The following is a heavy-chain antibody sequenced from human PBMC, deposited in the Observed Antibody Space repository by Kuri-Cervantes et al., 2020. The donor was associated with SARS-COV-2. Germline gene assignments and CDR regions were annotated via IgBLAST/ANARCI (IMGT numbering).Heavy chain of an antibody. V-gene: IGHV1-18*01. CDR2: ISAYNGNT. CDR3: ARGSTGRGALDF. Sequence: ASVKVFCKASGYTFTSYGNSWVRQAPGQGLEGMGWISAYNGNTNYAQKLQGRVTMTTDKSTSTAYMELRSLRSDDTAVYYCARGSTGRGALDFWGQGTLVTVSS. J-gene: IGHJ4*02. CDR1: GYTFTSYG. D-gene: IGHD4-17*01.